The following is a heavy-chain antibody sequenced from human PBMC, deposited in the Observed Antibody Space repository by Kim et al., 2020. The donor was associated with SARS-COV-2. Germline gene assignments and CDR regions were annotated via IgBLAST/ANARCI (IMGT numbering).Heavy chain of an antibody. Sequence: GGSLRLSCAASGFTFSSYSMNWGRQAPGKGLEWVSSISSSSSYIYYADSVKGRFTISRDNAKNSLYLQMNSLRAEDTAVYYCARDKGGYYGSGRSPRAASMDVWGQGTTVTVSS. D-gene: IGHD3-10*01. CDR3: ARDKGGYYGSGRSPRAASMDV. J-gene: IGHJ6*02. V-gene: IGHV3-21*01. CDR1: GFTFSSYS. CDR2: ISSSSSYI.